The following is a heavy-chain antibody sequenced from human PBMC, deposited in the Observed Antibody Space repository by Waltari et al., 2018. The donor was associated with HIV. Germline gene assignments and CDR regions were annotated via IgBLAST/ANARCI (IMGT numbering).Heavy chain of an antibody. CDR1: GFTFSSYS. V-gene: IGHV3-48*04. Sequence: EVQLVESGGGLVQPAGSLRLSCAASGFTFSSYSMNRVRQAPGKGLEWVSYISSSSSTIYYADSGKGRFTISRDNAKNSLYLQMNSLRTEDTAVYYCATDSSTTRYGMDVWGQGTTVTVSS. CDR2: ISSSSSTI. J-gene: IGHJ6*02. D-gene: IGHD2-15*01. CDR3: ATDSSTTRYGMDV.